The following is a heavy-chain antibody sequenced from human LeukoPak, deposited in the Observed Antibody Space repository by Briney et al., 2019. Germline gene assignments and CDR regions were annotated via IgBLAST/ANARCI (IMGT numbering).Heavy chain of an antibody. Sequence: PGGSLRLSCAASGFTFSSYAMSWVRQAPGKGLGWVSAISGGGGSTYYADSVKGRFTISRDTSTNTLYLRMNSMRTQDTAVYYCTPKGARSFHHWGQGPLVPVSS. CDR1: GFTFSSYA. D-gene: IGHD1-26*01. V-gene: IGHV3-23*01. CDR3: TPKGARSFHH. J-gene: IGHJ1*01. CDR2: ISGGGGST.